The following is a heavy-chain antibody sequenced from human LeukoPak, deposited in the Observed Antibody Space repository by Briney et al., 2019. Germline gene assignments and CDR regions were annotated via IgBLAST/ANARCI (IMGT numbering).Heavy chain of an antibody. Sequence: GGSLRLSCAVSGFTFSSYGIHWVRQAPGKGLEWVTFISHDGTKNYYADSVKGRFTISRDNAKNSLYLQMNSLRAGDTAVYYCARGATIHLSHFDYWGQGTLVTVSS. V-gene: IGHV3-30*03. J-gene: IGHJ4*02. CDR1: GFTFSSYG. CDR2: ISHDGTKN. CDR3: ARGATIHLSHFDY. D-gene: IGHD5-12*01.